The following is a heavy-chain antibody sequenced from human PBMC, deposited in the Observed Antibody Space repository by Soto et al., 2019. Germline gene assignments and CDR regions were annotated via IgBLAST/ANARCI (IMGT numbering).Heavy chain of an antibody. J-gene: IGHJ4*02. Sequence: GGSLRLSCAASGFTVSNYYMSWVRQAPGKGLEWVSLIYSGGSTYYADSVKGRFTISRDNSKNTLYLQMNSLRAEDSAVYYCARTGITIHDYWGQGTLVTSPQ. CDR3: ARTGITIHDY. CDR2: IYSGGST. D-gene: IGHD3-3*01. V-gene: IGHV3-53*01. CDR1: GFTVSNYY.